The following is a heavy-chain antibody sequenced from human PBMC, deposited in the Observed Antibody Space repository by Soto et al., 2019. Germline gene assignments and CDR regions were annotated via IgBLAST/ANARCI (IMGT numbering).Heavy chain of an antibody. J-gene: IGHJ6*02. CDR2: ISLSSSHI. V-gene: IGHV3-21*01. CDR3: ARVISCGGGTCSSVYQYYGMDL. Sequence: GGSLRLSCAASGFMYSSYSMSWVRQAPGRGLEWVSFISLSSSHIYYAASVEGRFTISRDNAKNALFLQMNTLRAEDTAVYYCARVISCGGGTCSSVYQYYGMDLWGLGTTVTVSS. D-gene: IGHD2-21*01. CDR1: GFMYSSYS.